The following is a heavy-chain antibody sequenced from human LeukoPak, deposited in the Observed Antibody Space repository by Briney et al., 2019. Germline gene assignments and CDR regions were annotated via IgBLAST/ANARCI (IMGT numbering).Heavy chain of an antibody. CDR3: ARSHSVWTSFDY. Sequence: SETLSLTCTVSGGSISSSNYCWGWSRQPPGKGLEWIGTIYYSGSTNYNPSLKSRVTISVDTSKNQFSLKLSSVTAADTAVYYCARSHSVWTSFDYWGQGTLVTVSS. CDR1: GGSISSSNYC. CDR2: IYYSGST. J-gene: IGHJ4*02. V-gene: IGHV4-39*07. D-gene: IGHD3/OR15-3a*01.